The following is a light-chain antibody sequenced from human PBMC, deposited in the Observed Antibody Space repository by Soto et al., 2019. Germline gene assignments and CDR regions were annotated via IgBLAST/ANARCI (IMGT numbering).Light chain of an antibody. CDR2: DPS. CDR1: QSINTF. V-gene: IGKV3-11*01. J-gene: IGKJ4*01. CDR3: QQRSFWPLT. Sequence: EVLLTQSPATLSVSPGESVTLSCRASQSINTFLAWYQQKPGQAPRLLIYDPSARAAVVPARFRGRGSGTDFTLTLYLLEPEDFAVYHCQQRSFWPLTFGGGTRVE.